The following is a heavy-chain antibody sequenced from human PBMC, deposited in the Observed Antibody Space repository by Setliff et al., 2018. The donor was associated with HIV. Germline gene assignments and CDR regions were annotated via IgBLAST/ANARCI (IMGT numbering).Heavy chain of an antibody. CDR1: GFTFTNAW. CDR2: IKSKIDGETT. V-gene: IGHV3-15*01. CDR3: AKEDQRVTSVDY. Sequence: PGGSLRLSCKASGFTFTNAWMSWVRQAPGKGLEWVGRIKSKIDGETTDYAAPVKGRFTVSRDDSENTLYLQMNSLRSEDTAVYYCAKEDQRVTSVDYWGQGTPVTVSS. J-gene: IGHJ4*02. D-gene: IGHD2-2*01.